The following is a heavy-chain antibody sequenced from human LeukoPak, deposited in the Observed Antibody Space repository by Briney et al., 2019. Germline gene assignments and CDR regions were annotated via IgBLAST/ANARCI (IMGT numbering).Heavy chain of an antibody. CDR3: ARRYSNYFFDY. CDR1: GGSISSGDYY. V-gene: IGHV4-30-4*08. CDR2: IYSSGST. J-gene: IGHJ4*02. Sequence: SETLSLTCTVSGGSISSGDYYWSWIRQPPGKGLEWIGYIYSSGSTYYNPSLKSRVTISVDTSKNKFSLKLSSATAADTAVYYCARRYSNYFFDYWGQGTLVTVSS. D-gene: IGHD4-11*01.